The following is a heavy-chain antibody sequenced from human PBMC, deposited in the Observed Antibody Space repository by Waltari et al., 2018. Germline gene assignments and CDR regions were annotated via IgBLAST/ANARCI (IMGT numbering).Heavy chain of an antibody. V-gene: IGHV4-39*01. J-gene: IGHJ5*02. CDR3: ARLPRYDFWT. Sequence: QLQLQESGPGLVKPSETLSLTCTVSGGSISTNNYYWGWFRQPPGKGLEWIANIYYTWSASYNPSLKSRVTVSVDTSKSQFSLKLSSVTAADTAVYYCARLPRYDFWTWGQGTLVTVSS. D-gene: IGHD3-3*01. CDR1: GGSISTNNYY. CDR2: IYYTWSA.